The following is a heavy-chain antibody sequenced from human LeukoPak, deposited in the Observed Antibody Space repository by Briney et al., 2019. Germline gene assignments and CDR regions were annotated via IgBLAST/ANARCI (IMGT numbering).Heavy chain of an antibody. Sequence: ASVKVSCKASGYTFTSYAMNWVRQAPGQGLEWMGWINTNTGNPTYAQGFTGRFVFSLDTSVSTAYLQISSLKAEDTAVYYCARDGGRSHGSGSYYNDVDYWGQGTLVTVSS. CDR3: ARDGGRSHGSGSYYNDVDY. J-gene: IGHJ4*02. V-gene: IGHV7-4-1*02. CDR1: GYTFTSYA. D-gene: IGHD3-10*01. CDR2: INTNTGNP.